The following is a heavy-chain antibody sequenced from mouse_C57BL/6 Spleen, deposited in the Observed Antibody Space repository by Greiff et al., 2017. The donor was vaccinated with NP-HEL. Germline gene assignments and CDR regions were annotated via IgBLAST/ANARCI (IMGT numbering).Heavy chain of an antibody. V-gene: IGHV14-2*01. Sequence: VQLQQSGAELVKPGASVKLSCTASGFNIKDYYMHWVKQTTEQGLEWIGRIDPEDGETKYAPKFQGKATITADTSSNTAYLQLSSLTSEDTAVYYCARKGNYEGEYYFDYWGQGTTLTVSS. CDR1: GFNIKDYY. J-gene: IGHJ2*01. CDR3: ARKGNYEGEYYFDY. CDR2: IDPEDGET. D-gene: IGHD1-1*01.